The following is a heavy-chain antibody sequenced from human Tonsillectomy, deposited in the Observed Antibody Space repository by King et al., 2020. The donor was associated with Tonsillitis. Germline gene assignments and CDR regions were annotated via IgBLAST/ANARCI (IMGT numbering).Heavy chain of an antibody. D-gene: IGHD3-10*01. CDR2: IRSKADGGTS. CDR1: GFTFNNAW. Sequence: DVQLVESGGGLVKPGGSLRLSCAASGFTFNNAWMSWVRQAPGKGLEWVGHIRSKADGGTSDYAAPVKGRFTISRDDSKNTLYLKMNSLKTEDTAMYYCTTEGFINADAFDVWGQGTMVTVSS. CDR3: TTEGFINADAFDV. J-gene: IGHJ3*01. V-gene: IGHV3-15*01.